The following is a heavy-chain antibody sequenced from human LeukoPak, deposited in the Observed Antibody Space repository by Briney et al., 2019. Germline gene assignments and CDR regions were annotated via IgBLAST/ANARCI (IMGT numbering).Heavy chain of an antibody. CDR2: ISSSSSYM. Sequence: SGGSLRLSCAASGFTFSSYSMNWVRQAPGKGLEWVSSISSSSSYMYYADSVKGRFTISRDNAKNSLYLQMNSLRAVDTAVYYCARGDYGGNPFDYWGQGTLVTVSS. CDR3: ARGDYGGNPFDY. CDR1: GFTFSSYS. J-gene: IGHJ4*02. D-gene: IGHD4-17*01. V-gene: IGHV3-21*01.